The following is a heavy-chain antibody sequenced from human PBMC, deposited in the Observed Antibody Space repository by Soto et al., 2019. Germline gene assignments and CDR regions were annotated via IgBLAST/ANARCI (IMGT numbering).Heavy chain of an antibody. D-gene: IGHD3-3*01. V-gene: IGHV3-64*01. CDR2: ISSNGGST. CDR1: GFTFSSYA. CDR3: ARGIPHDFWSGYYTTYYYMDV. J-gene: IGHJ6*03. Sequence: GGSLRLSCAASGFTFSSYAMHWVRQAPGKGLEYVSAISSNGGSTYYANSVKGRFTISRDNSKNTLYLQMGSLRAEDMAVYYCARGIPHDFWSGYYTTYYYMDVWGKGTTVTVSS.